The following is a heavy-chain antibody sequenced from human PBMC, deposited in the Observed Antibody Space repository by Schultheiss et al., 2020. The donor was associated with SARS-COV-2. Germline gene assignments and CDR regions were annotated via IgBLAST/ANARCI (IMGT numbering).Heavy chain of an antibody. J-gene: IGHJ5*02. D-gene: IGHD6-13*01. CDR2: IYHSGST. CDR1: GGSISSSNW. V-gene: IGHV4-4*02. Sequence: SETLSLTCAVSGGSISSSNWWSWVRQPPGKGLEWIGEIYHSGSTNYNPSLKSRVTISVDTSKNQFSLKLSSVTAADTAVYYCARVLAAAGNNWFDPWGQGTLVTVSS. CDR3: ARVLAAAGNNWFDP.